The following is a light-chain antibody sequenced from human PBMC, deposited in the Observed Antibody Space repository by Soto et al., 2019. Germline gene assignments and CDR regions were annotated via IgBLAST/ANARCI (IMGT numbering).Light chain of an antibody. CDR2: AAS. CDR3: QQLNSYPGT. CDR1: QGISSY. Sequence: IQLTQSPSSLSACVGDRVTITCRASQGISSYLAWYQQKPGKAPKLLIYAASTLQSGVPSRFSGSGSGTDFTLTISSLQPEDFATYYCQQLNSYPGTFGGGTKVEIK. V-gene: IGKV1-9*01. J-gene: IGKJ4*01.